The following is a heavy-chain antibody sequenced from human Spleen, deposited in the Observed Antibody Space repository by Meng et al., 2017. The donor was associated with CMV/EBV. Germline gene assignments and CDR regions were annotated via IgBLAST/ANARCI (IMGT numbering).Heavy chain of an antibody. V-gene: IGHV3-53*05. D-gene: IGHD6-19*01. CDR2: LYAGGET. CDR3: ARDPVRSVAVS. CDR1: GGSLTSFS. J-gene: IGHJ5*02. Sequence: ETLSLTCAVSGGSLTSFSWNWVRQAPGKGLEWVSALYAGGETYYVDSVKGRFTFSRDNCKNILYLQMNNLRTEDTGVYYCARDPVRSVAVSWGQGTLVTVSS.